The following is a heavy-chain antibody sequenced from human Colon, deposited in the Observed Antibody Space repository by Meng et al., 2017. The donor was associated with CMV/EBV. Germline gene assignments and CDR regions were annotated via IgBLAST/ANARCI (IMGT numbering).Heavy chain of an antibody. CDR1: GGTLSSYA. CDR3: ARGSYLGTFDY. CDR2: ITAYNGNR. D-gene: IGHD2/OR15-2a*01. V-gene: IGHV1-18*01. J-gene: IGHJ4*02. Sequence: ASVKVSCKASGGTLSSYAFSWVRQAPGQGLEWMGWITAYNGNRNYAERFQDRVTMTTDAATNTTQMELRSLRSDDTAIYYCARGSYLGTFDYWGQGTLVTVSS.